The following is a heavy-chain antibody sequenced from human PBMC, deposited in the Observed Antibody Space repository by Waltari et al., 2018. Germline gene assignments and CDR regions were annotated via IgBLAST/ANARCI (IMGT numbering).Heavy chain of an antibody. CDR3: ARGSVWHYDFWSGYYSTSTIDY. J-gene: IGHJ4*02. D-gene: IGHD3-3*01. Sequence: QVQLQESGPGLVKPSETLSLTCTVSGGSISSYYWSWIRQPPGKGLEWIGYIYYSGSTNYNPSLKSRVTISVDTSKNQFSLKLSSVTASDTAVYYCARGSVWHYDFWSGYYSTSTIDYWGQGTLVTVSS. CDR1: GGSISSYY. V-gene: IGHV4-59*01. CDR2: IYYSGST.